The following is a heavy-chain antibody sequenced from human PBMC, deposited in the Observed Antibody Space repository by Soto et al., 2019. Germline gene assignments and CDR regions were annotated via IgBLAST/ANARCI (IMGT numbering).Heavy chain of an antibody. CDR1: GFNFNTYF. CDR3: ARDDEHGSNCDIAY. V-gene: IGHV3-30*13. Sequence: QVQLVQSGGGVVQPGRSLRLSCAASGFNFNTYFMHWVRQAPGKGLEWVAMIFPNGRDKEYADSVKGRLTISRDNSNNRMYLQMDSLRPEVTAVYYCARDDEHGSNCDIAYWGQGALVTVSS. D-gene: IGHD1-26*01. J-gene: IGHJ4*02. CDR2: IFPNGRDK.